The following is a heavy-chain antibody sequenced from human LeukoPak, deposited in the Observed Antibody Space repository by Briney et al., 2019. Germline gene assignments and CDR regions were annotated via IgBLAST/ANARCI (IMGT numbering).Heavy chain of an antibody. CDR1: GGSISSYY. D-gene: IGHD3-10*01. J-gene: IGHJ4*02. V-gene: IGHV4-59*01. CDR3: ATRPGKVWY. CDR2: IYCSGST. Sequence: SETLSLTCTVSGGSISSYYWSWIRQPPGKGLEWIGYIYCSGSTNYNPSLKSRVTISVDTSKNQFSLKLSSVTAADTAVYYCATRPGKVWYWGQGTLVTVSS.